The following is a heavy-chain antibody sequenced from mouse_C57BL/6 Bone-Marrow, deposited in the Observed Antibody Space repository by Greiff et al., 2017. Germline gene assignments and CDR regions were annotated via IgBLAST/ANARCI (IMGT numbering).Heavy chain of an antibody. CDR2: IDPANGNT. V-gene: IGHV14-3*01. J-gene: IGHJ3*01. Sequence: VQLKESVAELVRPGASVKLSCTASGFNIKNTYMHWVKQRPEQGLEWIGRIDPANGNTKYAPKFQGKATITADTSSNTAYLQLSSLTSEDTAIYYCARATMVTTGSSWFAYWGQGTLVTVSA. CDR3: ARATMVTTGSSWFAY. CDR1: GFNIKNTY. D-gene: IGHD2-2*01.